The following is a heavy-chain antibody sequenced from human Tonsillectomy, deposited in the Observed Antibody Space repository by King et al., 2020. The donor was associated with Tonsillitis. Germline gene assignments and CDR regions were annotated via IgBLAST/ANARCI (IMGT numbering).Heavy chain of an antibody. CDR1: GFTFSPYA. J-gene: IGHJ3*02. D-gene: IGHD7-27*01. CDR2: ISYDGSKK. V-gene: IGHV3-30*01. Sequence: VQLVESGGGVVQPGRSLRLSCAASGFTFSPYAMHWVRQAPGKGLEWVALISYDGSKKYYADSVKGRFTISRDNSKNTLYLQMNSPTAEATAVYYCARARRLGNDFDIWGQGKMVIVSS. CDR3: ARARRLGNDFDI.